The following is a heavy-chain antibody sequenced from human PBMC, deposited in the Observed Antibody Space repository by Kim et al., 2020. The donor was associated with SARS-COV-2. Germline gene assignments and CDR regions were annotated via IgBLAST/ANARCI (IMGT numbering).Heavy chain of an antibody. V-gene: IGHV3-9*01. J-gene: IGHJ4*02. CDR1: GFTFGDHS. D-gene: IGHD3-10*01. CDR3: AKVSSPGSYYKANFDH. Sequence: GGSLRLSCVASGFTFGDHSMHWVRQGPGKGLEWVSGISWNSDTIGYADSVKGRFTISRDKAKNSLYLQMNSLRAEDTALYYCAKVSSPGSYYKANFDHWGQGILVTVSP. CDR2: ISWNSDTI.